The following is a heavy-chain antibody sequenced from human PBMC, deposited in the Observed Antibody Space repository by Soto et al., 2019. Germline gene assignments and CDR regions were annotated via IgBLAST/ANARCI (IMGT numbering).Heavy chain of an antibody. CDR2: ISGSGGST. Sequence: EVQLLESGGGLVQPGGSLRLSCAASGFTFSSYAMSWVRQAPGKGLEWVSAISGSGGSTYYADSVKGRFTISRDNSKNTLYLQMNSLRAEDTAVYYCAKVQGYCRGGSCYFMPYAFDIWGQGTMVTVSS. J-gene: IGHJ3*02. CDR3: AKVQGYCRGGSCYFMPYAFDI. CDR1: GFTFSSYA. D-gene: IGHD2-15*01. V-gene: IGHV3-23*01.